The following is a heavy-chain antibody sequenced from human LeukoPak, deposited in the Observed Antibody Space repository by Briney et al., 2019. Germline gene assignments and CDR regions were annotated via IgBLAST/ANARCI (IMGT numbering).Heavy chain of an antibody. CDR2: IYYSGST. D-gene: IGHD2-2*01. Sequence: PSETLSLTCTVSGGSISSSSYYWGWIRQPPGKGLEWIGSIYYSGSTYYNPSLKSRVTISVDTSKNQFSLKLSSVTAADTAVYYCARTGRYDPIDYWGQGTLVTVSS. CDR3: ARTGRYDPIDY. CDR1: GGSISSSSYY. V-gene: IGHV4-39*01. J-gene: IGHJ4*02.